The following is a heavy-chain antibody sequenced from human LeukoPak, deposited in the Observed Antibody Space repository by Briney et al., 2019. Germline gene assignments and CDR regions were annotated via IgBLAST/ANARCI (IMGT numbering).Heavy chain of an antibody. D-gene: IGHD3-10*01. CDR1: GGSFSVYY. J-gene: IGHJ4*02. V-gene: IGHV4-34*01. CDR2: IYYSGST. CDR3: AREVGDDYYGSGSYYNHY. Sequence: SETLSLTCAVYGGSFSVYYWSWIRQPPGKGLEWIGSIYYSGSTYYNPSLKSRVTISVDTSKNQFSLKLSSVTAADTAVYYCAREVGDDYYGSGSYYNHYWGQGTLVTVSS.